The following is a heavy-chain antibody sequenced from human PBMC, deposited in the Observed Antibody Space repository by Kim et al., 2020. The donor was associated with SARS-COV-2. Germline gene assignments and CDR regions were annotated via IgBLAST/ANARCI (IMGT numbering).Heavy chain of an antibody. Sequence: YAQKFQGRVTMTEHTSTDTAYMELSSLRSEDTAVYYCATVPAIFGVVTYYYWGQGTLVTVSS. J-gene: IGHJ4*02. D-gene: IGHD3-3*01. V-gene: IGHV1-24*01. CDR3: ATVPAIFGVVTYYY.